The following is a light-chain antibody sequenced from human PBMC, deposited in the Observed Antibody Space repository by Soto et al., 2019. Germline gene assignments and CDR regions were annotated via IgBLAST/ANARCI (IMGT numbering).Light chain of an antibody. V-gene: IGLV2-14*01. Sequence: QSVLTQPASVSGSPGQSITISCTGTSSDVGGYNYVSWYPQYPGKAPKLMIYHVSNRPSGVSNRFSGSMSGNSASLNISGLQPEDEADYYCSSYTSTSNYVFGTGTKLTVL. CDR1: SSDVGGYNY. J-gene: IGLJ1*01. CDR3: SSYTSTSNYV. CDR2: HVS.